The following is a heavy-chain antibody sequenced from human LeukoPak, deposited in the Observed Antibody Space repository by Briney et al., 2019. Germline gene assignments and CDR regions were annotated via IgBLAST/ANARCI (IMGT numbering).Heavy chain of an antibody. V-gene: IGHV3-7*01. Sequence: PGGSLRLSCAVSGINFRGYWMAWVRQAPGKGLEWVANMKQDGSEKYYVDSVKGRFTISRDNAKNSLYLEMNSLRAEDTAVYYCASSNYDILTGYYLRGQGFDPWGQGTLVTVSS. CDR2: MKQDGSEK. D-gene: IGHD3-9*01. CDR1: GINFRGYW. CDR3: ASSNYDILTGYYLRGQGFDP. J-gene: IGHJ5*02.